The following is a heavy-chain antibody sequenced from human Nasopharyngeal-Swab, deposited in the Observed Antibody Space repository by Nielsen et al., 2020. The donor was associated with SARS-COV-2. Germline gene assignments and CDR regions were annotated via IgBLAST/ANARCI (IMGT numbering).Heavy chain of an antibody. V-gene: IGHV3-15*01. CDR3: AGGSSGYSYAFDI. D-gene: IGHD3-22*01. Sequence: VRQMPGKGLEWVGRIKSKTDGGTTDYAAPVKGRFTISRDDSKNTLYLQMNSLRAEDTAIYYCAGGSSGYSYAFDIWGQGTMVTVSS. CDR2: IKSKTDGGTT. J-gene: IGHJ3*02.